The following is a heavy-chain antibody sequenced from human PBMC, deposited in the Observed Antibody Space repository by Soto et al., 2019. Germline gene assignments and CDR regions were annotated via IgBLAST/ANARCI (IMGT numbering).Heavy chain of an antibody. Sequence: SETLSLTCAVYGGSFSGYYWSWIRQPPGKGLEWVGEINHSGSTNYNPSLKSRVTISVDTSKNQFSLKLSSVTAADTAVYYCAREIGYYADYWGQGTLVTVSS. V-gene: IGHV4-34*01. CDR1: GGSFSGYY. CDR3: AREIGYYADY. D-gene: IGHD3-10*01. J-gene: IGHJ4*02. CDR2: INHSGST.